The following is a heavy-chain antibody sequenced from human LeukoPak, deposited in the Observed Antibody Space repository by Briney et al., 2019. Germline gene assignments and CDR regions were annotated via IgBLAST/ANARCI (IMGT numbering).Heavy chain of an antibody. Sequence: ASVKVSCKTSGYTFTDSYIHWVRQAPGQGLEWMGRINPNSGGTNYAQKFQGRVTMTRDTSISTAYMELSRLRSDDTAVYYCAREYSYGFDYWGQGTLVTVSS. V-gene: IGHV1-2*06. CDR1: GYTFTDSY. CDR2: INPNSGGT. D-gene: IGHD5-18*01. J-gene: IGHJ4*02. CDR3: AREYSYGFDY.